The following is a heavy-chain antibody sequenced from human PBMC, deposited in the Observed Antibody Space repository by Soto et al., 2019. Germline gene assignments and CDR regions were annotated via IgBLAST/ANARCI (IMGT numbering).Heavy chain of an antibody. CDR2: ISAYNGNT. CDR3: AREGGRGPVLTGYPDYYYGKDG. D-gene: IGHD3-9*01. V-gene: IGHV1-18*01. J-gene: IGHJ6*01. Sequence: GASVKVSCKASGYTFTSYGISWVRQAPGQGLEWMGWISAYNGNTNYAQKLQGRVTMTTDTSTSTAYMELRSLRSDDTAVYYCAREGGRGPVLTGYPDYYYGKDGWGQGTTGTVSS. CDR1: GYTFTSYG.